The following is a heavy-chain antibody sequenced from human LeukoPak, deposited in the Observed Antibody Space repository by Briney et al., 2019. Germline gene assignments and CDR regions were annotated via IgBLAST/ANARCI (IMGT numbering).Heavy chain of an antibody. D-gene: IGHD3-9*01. J-gene: IGHJ2*01. Sequence: ASVKVSCKASGYTSTGYYMHWVRQAPGQGLEWMGWINPNSGGTNYAQKFQGRVTMTRDTSISTAYIELSRLRSDDTAVYYCARDILTGYPYWYFDLWGRGTLVTVSS. CDR1: GYTSTGYY. V-gene: IGHV1-2*02. CDR2: INPNSGGT. CDR3: ARDILTGYPYWYFDL.